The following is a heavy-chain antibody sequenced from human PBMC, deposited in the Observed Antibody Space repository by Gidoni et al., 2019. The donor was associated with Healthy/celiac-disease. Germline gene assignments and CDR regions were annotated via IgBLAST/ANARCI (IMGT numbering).Heavy chain of an antibody. J-gene: IGHJ3*02. D-gene: IGHD5-12*01. Sequence: QVQLQQSGPGLVTPSHTLSLTCAILWDSVSSKRPAWNWIRQSPSRGLEWLGRTYYRSKWYNDYAVSVKSRITINPDTSKNQFSLQLNSVTPEDTAVYYCARVRDGYNPLDDAFDIWGQGTMVTVSS. V-gene: IGHV6-1*01. CDR3: ARVRDGYNPLDDAFDI. CDR2: TYYRSKWYN. CDR1: WDSVSSKRPA.